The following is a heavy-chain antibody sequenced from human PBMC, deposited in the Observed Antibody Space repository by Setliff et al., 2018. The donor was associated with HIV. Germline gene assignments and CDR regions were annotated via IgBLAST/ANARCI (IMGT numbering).Heavy chain of an antibody. Sequence: SETLSLTCAVSGYSISNSNWWGWIRQPPGKGLEWIGYIYYSGNSYYNPSLKSRFTMSVDTSENQFSLTLSSVTAVDTAVYYCARIRDGYNYVDYWGQGTLVTVSS. V-gene: IGHV4-28*01. CDR2: IYYSGNS. J-gene: IGHJ4*02. D-gene: IGHD5-12*01. CDR3: ARIRDGYNYVDY. CDR1: GYSISNSNW.